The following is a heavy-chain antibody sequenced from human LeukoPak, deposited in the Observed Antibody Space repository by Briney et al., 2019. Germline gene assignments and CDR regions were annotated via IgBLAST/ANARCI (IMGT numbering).Heavy chain of an antibody. CDR1: GGSISSSSYY. CDR3: ASYGSEQL. Sequence: PSETLSLTCTVSGGSISSSSYYWGWIRQPPGKGLEWIGRIYYSGSTFHNPSLKSRVTISVDTSKNQFSLKLSSVTAADTAVYYCASYGSEQLWGQGTLVTVSS. D-gene: IGHD3-10*01. CDR2: IYYSGST. J-gene: IGHJ4*02. V-gene: IGHV4-39*01.